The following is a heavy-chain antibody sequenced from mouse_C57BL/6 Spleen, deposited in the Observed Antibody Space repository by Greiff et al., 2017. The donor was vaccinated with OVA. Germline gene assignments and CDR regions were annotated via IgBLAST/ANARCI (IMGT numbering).Heavy chain of an antibody. CDR2: IDPSDSET. J-gene: IGHJ1*03. D-gene: IGHD2-5*01. Sequence: QVQLQQPGAELVRPGSSVKLSCKASGYTFTSYWMHWVKQRPIQGLEWIGNIDPSDSETHYNQKFKDKATLTVDKSSSTAYMQLSSLTSEDSAVHYCARNSNYGYFDVWGTGTTVTVSS. V-gene: IGHV1-52*01. CDR3: ARNSNYGYFDV. CDR1: GYTFTSYW.